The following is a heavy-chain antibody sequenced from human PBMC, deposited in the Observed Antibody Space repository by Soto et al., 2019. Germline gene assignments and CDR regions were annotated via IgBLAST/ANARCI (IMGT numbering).Heavy chain of an antibody. CDR2: IYYSGST. D-gene: IGHD5-12*01. Sequence: QLQLQESGPGLVKPSETLSLTCTVSGGSISSSSYYWGWIRQPPGKGLEWIGSIYYSGSTYYNPSLKSRVTISVDTSKNQFSLKLSSVTAADTAVYDCARSLRDGYNDYFAYWGQGTLVTVSS. CDR3: ARSLRDGYNDYFAY. J-gene: IGHJ4*02. V-gene: IGHV4-39*01. CDR1: GGSISSSSYY.